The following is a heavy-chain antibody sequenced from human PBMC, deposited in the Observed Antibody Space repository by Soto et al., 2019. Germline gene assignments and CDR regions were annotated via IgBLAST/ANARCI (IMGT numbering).Heavy chain of an antibody. CDR3: ARGRGDGYNQHWYFDL. CDR2: INHSGST. CDR1: GGSFSGYY. J-gene: IGHJ2*01. V-gene: IGHV4-34*01. D-gene: IGHD3-10*01. Sequence: QVHLQQWGAGLLKPSETLSLTCAVYGGSFSGYYWSWIRQPPGKGLEWMGEINHSGSTNYNPSLKRRVSISVGTSNNQFSLKLSSVTAADTAVYYCARGRGDGYNQHWYFDLWGRGTRVTVSS.